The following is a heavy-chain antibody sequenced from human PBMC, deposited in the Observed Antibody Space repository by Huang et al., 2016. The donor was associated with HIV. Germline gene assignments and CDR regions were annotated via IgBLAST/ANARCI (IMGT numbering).Heavy chain of an antibody. D-gene: IGHD6-13*01. CDR3: AKGGAGGTIRYFQH. Sequence: EVQLLESGGGLVQPGGSLRLSCAASGFTFSSSSMRWVRQAPGKGLEGGSTIGGSCYTTYHADSVKGRFAVSRDNSKNTLYLQMNSLRAEDTAVYYCAKGGAGGTIRYFQHWGQGTLVTVSS. J-gene: IGHJ1*01. CDR1: GFTFSSSS. CDR2: IGGSCYTT. V-gene: IGHV3-23*01.